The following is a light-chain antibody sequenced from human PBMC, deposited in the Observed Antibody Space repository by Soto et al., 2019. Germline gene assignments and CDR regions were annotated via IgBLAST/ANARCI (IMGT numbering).Light chain of an antibody. CDR2: GSS. Sequence: QSVLTQPPSVSGAPGQRVTISCTGSSSNIGAGFDVHWYQQLPGTAPKLLIYGSSNRPSGVPDRFSGSKSGASASLAITGLQAEDEADYYCCSYAGSYTFGTGTKLTVL. CDR1: SSNIGAGFD. J-gene: IGLJ1*01. V-gene: IGLV1-40*01. CDR3: CSYAGSYT.